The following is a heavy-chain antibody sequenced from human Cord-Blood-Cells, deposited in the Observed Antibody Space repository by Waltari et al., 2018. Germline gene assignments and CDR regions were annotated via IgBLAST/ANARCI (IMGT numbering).Heavy chain of an antibody. CDR1: GGSFSGYY. J-gene: IGHJ3*02. CDR2: INHSGST. V-gene: IGHV4-34*01. CDR3: ARDGGGRAFDI. D-gene: IGHD1-26*01. Sequence: QVQLQQWGAGLLKPSETLSLTCAVYGGSFSGYYWSWIRQLPGEGLGWIGEINHSGSTNYNPSLKSRVTISVDTCKNQFSLKLSAVTAADTAVYYCARDGGGRAFDIWGQGTMVTDSS.